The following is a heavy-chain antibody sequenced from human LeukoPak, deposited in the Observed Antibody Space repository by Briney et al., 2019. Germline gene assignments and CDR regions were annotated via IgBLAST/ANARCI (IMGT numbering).Heavy chain of an antibody. D-gene: IGHD3-3*01. J-gene: IGHJ6*03. CDR1: GGSFSGYY. CDR2: INHSGST. CDR3: ERGLPRFLEWLRSGYYYYMDV. V-gene: IGHV4-34*01. Sequence: TSETLSLTCAVYGGSFSGYYWSWIRQPPGKGLEWIGEINHSGSTNYNPSLKSRVTTSVDTSKNQFSLKLTSVTAADTAVEYCERGLPRFLEWLRSGYYYYMDVWGKGTTVTVSS.